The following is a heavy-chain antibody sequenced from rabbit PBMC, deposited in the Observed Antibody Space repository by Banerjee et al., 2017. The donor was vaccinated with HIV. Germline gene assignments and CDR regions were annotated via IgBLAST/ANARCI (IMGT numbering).Heavy chain of an antibody. D-gene: IGHD4-1*01. J-gene: IGHJ4*01. CDR2: IFTSSAGT. V-gene: IGHV1S40*01. CDR1: GFSFSSSYY. Sequence: QSLEESGGDLVKPGASLTLTCTASGFSFSSSYYMCWVRQAPGKGLEWIACIFTSSAGTSYASWAKGRFTISRSTSLNTVTLQMTYLTGADTATYFCARYSSGWGYFNLWGPGTLVTVS. CDR3: ARYSSGWGYFNL.